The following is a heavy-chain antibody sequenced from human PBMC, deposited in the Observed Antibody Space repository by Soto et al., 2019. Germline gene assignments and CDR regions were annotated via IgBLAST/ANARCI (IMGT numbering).Heavy chain of an antibody. J-gene: IGHJ4*02. CDR2: IKPDGSAT. CDR1: GFTFGSYW. Sequence: LRLSCAVSGFTFGSYWMNWVRLIPGKGLEWVAYIKPDGSATYYVDSVKGRFTISRDNAKNSLYLQMNSLRVEDTSVYYCARVAYWGPGTKVTVYS. V-gene: IGHV3-7*01. CDR3: ARVAY.